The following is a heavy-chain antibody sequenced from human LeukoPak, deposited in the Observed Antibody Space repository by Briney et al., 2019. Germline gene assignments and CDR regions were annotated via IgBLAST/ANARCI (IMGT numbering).Heavy chain of an antibody. Sequence: SVKLCCKAAAGTFSSYAFSWVRQAPGQGLELMGGIILICGAANYAQEVQGRGTITADESTSTAYMELRSMRSEATAVYYCARRLLGYCSSTSCYMYYGMDVWGKGTTVTVSS. CDR3: ARRLLGYCSSTSCYMYYGMDV. CDR2: IILICGAA. V-gene: IGHV1-69*13. CDR1: AGTFSSYA. D-gene: IGHD2-2*02. J-gene: IGHJ6*04.